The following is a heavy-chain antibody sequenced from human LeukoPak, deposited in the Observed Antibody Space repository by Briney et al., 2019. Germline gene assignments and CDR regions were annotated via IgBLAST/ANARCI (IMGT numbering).Heavy chain of an antibody. J-gene: IGHJ5*02. V-gene: IGHV3-23*01. CDR1: GFTFSSYA. D-gene: IGHD3-22*01. Sequence: GGSLRLSCAASGFTFSSYAMSWVRQAPGKGLEWVSAISGSGGITSYADSVKGRFTISRDNSKNTLYLQMNSLRAEDTAVYYCARVLHKRNYDSSDYYGSWGQGTLVTVSS. CDR3: ARVLHKRNYDSSDYYGS. CDR2: ISGSGGIT.